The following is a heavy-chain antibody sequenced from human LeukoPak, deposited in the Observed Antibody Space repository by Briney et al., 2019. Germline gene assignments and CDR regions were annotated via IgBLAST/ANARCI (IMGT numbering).Heavy chain of an antibody. CDR1: GFTFSASS. J-gene: IGHJ4*02. CDR2: ISSSSSTI. Sequence: GGSLRLSCAASGFTFSASSMTWVRQAPGQGLEWVSYISSSSSTIYYADSVKGRFTISRDNAKNSLYLQMKTLRAEDTAVYYCARDRSTTVAGTGGFFDYWGQGTLVTVSS. V-gene: IGHV3-48*01. D-gene: IGHD6-19*01. CDR3: ARDRSTTVAGTGGFFDY.